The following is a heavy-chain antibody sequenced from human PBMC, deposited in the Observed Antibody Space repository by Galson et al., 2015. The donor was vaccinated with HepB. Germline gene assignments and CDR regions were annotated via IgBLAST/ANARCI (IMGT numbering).Heavy chain of an antibody. V-gene: IGHV1-18*04. CDR3: TRDSRGYSGYDYFDY. CDR1: GYTFTSYG. J-gene: IGHJ4*02. CDR2: ISAYNGNT. D-gene: IGHD5-12*01. Sequence: SVKVSCKASGYTFTSYGISWVRQAPGQGLEWMGWISAYNGNTNYAQKLQGRVTMTTDTSTSTAYMELRSLRSDDTAVYYCTRDSRGYSGYDYFDYWGQGTLVTVSS.